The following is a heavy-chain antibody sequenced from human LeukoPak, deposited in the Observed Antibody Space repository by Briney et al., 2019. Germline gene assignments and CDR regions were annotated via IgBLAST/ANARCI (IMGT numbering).Heavy chain of an antibody. CDR2: ISGSGGST. J-gene: IGHJ4*02. D-gene: IGHD4-17*01. CDR1: GFTFSSYA. V-gene: IGHV3-23*01. Sequence: PGGSLRLSCVASGFTFSSYAMSWVRQAPGKGLEWVSAISGSGGSTYYADSVKGRFTISRDNAKNTLYLQMNSLRVEDTAVYYCARDEPTVTTGPPVGSWGQGTLVTVSS. CDR3: ARDEPTVTTGPPVGS.